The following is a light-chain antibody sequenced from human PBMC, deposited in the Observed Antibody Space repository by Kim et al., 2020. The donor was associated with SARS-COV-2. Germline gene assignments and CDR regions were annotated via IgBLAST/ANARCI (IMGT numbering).Light chain of an antibody. CDR1: QSVGSS. CDR2: DAS. J-gene: IGKJ4*01. CDR3: HQRHAWPLT. Sequence: LSPGEGATLSCRASQSVGSSLAWYQQKPAQPPSLLIYDASNRATGIPARFSGSGSGTDFTLTISSLEPEDFAVYYCHQRHAWPLTFGGGTKVDIK. V-gene: IGKV3-11*01.